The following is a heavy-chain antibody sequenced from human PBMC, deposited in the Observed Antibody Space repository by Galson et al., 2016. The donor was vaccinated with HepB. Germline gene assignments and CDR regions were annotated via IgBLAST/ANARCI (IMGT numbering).Heavy chain of an antibody. J-gene: IGHJ5*02. CDR2: IYNSGRT. Sequence: SLRLSCAASGFTVSNLYMTWVRQAPGKGLEWVALIYNSGRTTYADSVKGRFIISRDNSKNMMFLQMNNLRADDTAVDYCATQSASTKCYWCFDPWGQGTLVTVSS. D-gene: IGHD2-2*01. CDR3: ATQSASTKCYWCFDP. V-gene: IGHV3-53*01. CDR1: GFTVSNLY.